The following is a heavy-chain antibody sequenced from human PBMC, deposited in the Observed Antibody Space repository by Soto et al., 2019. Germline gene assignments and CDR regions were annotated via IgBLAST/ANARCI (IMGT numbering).Heavy chain of an antibody. CDR2: ISGDGGST. CDR1: GFTFDDYA. D-gene: IGHD1-26*01. Sequence: GGSLRLSCAASGFTFDDYAMHWVRQAPGKGLEWVSLISGDGGSTYYADSVKGRFTISRDNSKNSLYLQMNSLRNEDTDLYSCAKDTSRVQGIVGATGSFDLWGQGTMVTVSS. V-gene: IGHV3-43*02. J-gene: IGHJ3*01. CDR3: AKDTSRVQGIVGATGSFDL.